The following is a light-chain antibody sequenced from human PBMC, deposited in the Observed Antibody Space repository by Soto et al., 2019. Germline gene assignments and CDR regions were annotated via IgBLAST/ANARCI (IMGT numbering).Light chain of an antibody. CDR3: QQYNNWPLT. CDR2: GAS. Sequence: ETVMTQSPATLSVSPGERATLSCRASQSVRTNLAWYQQRPGQPPRLLIYGASTRATGIPARFSGDGSGTEFTLTITSLQSEDFAVYYCQQYNNWPLTFGGGTKVDIK. V-gene: IGKV3-15*01. J-gene: IGKJ4*01. CDR1: QSVRTN.